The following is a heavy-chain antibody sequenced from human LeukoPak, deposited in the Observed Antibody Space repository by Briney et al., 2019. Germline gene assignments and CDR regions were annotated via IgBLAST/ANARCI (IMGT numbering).Heavy chain of an antibody. Sequence: SVKVSCKASGGTFSSYAISWVRQAPGQGLEWMGRIIPILGIANYAQKLQGRVTMTTDTSTSTAYMELRSLRSDDTAVYYCARDDIAVAGTPFDYWGQGTLVTVSS. V-gene: IGHV1-69*04. CDR1: GGTFSSYA. D-gene: IGHD6-19*01. CDR3: ARDDIAVAGTPFDY. CDR2: IIPILGIA. J-gene: IGHJ4*02.